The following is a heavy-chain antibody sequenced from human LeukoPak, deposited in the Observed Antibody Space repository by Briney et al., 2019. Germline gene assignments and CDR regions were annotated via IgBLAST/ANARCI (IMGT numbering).Heavy chain of an antibody. CDR2: ISSGSATI. D-gene: IGHD3-10*01. J-gene: IGHJ4*02. V-gene: IGHV3-48*02. CDR3: ARDPPGDF. CDR1: GGSISSSN. Sequence: GTLSLTCAVSGGSISSSNWWSWVRQPPGKGLEWASYISSGSATIYYADSVKGRFTISRDNAKNSLYLQMNSLRDEDTAVYYCARDPPGDFWGQGTLVTVSS.